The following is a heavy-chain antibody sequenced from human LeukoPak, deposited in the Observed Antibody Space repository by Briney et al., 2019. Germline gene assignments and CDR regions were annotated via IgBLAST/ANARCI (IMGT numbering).Heavy chain of an antibody. CDR1: RGSISSYY. CDR3: ASLGGTYDY. CDR2: ISDSGST. D-gene: IGHD1-26*01. Sequence: SETLSLTCTVSRGSISSYYWSWVRQPPGKGLEWTGYISDSGSTNYKPSLKSRVTMSRDTSKSQVSLKMRFVTAADTAVYFCASLGGTYDYWGQGILVIVSS. J-gene: IGHJ4*02. V-gene: IGHV4-4*09.